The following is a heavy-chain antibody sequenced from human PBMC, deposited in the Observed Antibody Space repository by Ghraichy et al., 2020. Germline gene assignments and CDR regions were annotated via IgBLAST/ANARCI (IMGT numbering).Heavy chain of an antibody. Sequence: SETLSLTCTVSGGSISSYYWNWIRQPPGKGLEWIGYIYYSGSTNYNPSLKSRVTISVDTSKNQFSLKVSSVTAADTAVYYCASTMITFGGVTSYYFDYWGQGTLVTVSS. V-gene: IGHV4-59*01. CDR2: IYYSGST. CDR3: ASTMITFGGVTSYYFDY. CDR1: GGSISSYY. D-gene: IGHD3-16*01. J-gene: IGHJ4*02.